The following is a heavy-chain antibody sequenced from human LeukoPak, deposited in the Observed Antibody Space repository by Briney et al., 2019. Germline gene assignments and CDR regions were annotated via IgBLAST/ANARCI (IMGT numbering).Heavy chain of an antibody. CDR1: GGSSSGYY. J-gene: IGHJ6*03. CDR2: INHSGST. CDR3: ARVRYSSSWGDYYYYMDV. Sequence: KASDTLSLTCAVYGGSSSGYYWSRIRQPPGNGLECIGEINHSGSTNYNPSLKSRVTISVDTSKNQFSLKLSSVTAADTAVYYCARVRYSSSWGDYYYYMDVWGKGTTVSISS. V-gene: IGHV4-34*01. D-gene: IGHD6-13*01.